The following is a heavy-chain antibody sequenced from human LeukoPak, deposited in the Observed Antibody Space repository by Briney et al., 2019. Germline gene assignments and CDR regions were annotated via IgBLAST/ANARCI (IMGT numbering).Heavy chain of an antibody. CDR1: GFTFSSYG. CDR3: ARGMTGTWDFDY. D-gene: IGHD3-9*01. J-gene: IGHJ4*02. V-gene: IGHV3-33*05. CDR2: ISYDGSNK. Sequence: PGGSLRLSCAASGFTFSSYGMHWVRQAPGKGLEWVAVISYDGSNKYYADSVKGRFTISRDNSKNTMYLQMNSLRAEDTAVYYCARGMTGTWDFDYWGQGTLVTVSS.